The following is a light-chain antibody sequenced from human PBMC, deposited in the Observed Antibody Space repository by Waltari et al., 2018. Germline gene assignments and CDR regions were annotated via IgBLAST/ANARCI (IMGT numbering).Light chain of an antibody. J-gene: IGLJ3*02. CDR3: SSYTSRSTRV. CDR1: IRYVGGYNF. V-gene: IGLV2-14*03. CDR2: DVS. Sequence: QSALTQPSSVSGSPGQSITLFSTGTIRYVGGYNFVSWYQQQPGKSPKVIIYDVSNRPSGVSNRFSGSKSGNTASLTISGLQAEDEADYYCSSYTSRSTRVFGGGSKLTVL.